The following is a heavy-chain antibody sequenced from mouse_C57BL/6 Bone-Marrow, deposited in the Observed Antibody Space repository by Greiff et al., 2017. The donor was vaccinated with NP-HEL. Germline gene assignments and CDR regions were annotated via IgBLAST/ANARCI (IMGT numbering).Heavy chain of an antibody. V-gene: IGHV14-4*01. J-gene: IGHJ4*01. D-gene: IGHD1-1*01. CDR1: GFNIKDDY. Sequence: VQLKQSGAELVRPGASVKLSCTVSGFNIKDDYMHWVKQRPEQGLEWIGWIDPENGDTEYASKFQGKATITADTYSNTAYLQLSSLTSEDSAVYFCTTGGSSPYAMDYWCQGTSVTVSS. CDR2: IDPENGDT. CDR3: TTGGSSPYAMDY.